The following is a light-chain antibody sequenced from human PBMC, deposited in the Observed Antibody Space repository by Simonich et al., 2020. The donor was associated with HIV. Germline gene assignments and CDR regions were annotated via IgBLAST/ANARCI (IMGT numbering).Light chain of an antibody. V-gene: IGLV2-18*02. CDR2: EVS. Sequence: HSALTQPPSAPGSLGQSVTISCPGTSRDVGGYNYFYCYQQPPGKAPKLMIYEVSNRPSGVPVRFSGSKSGNTASLTISGLQAEDEADYYCSSYTSSSTVVFGGGTKLTVL. CDR3: SSYTSSSTVV. CDR1: SRDVGGYNY. J-gene: IGLJ2*01.